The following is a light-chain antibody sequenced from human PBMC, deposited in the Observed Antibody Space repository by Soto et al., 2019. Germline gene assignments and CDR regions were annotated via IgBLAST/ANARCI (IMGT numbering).Light chain of an antibody. V-gene: IGKV3-11*01. CDR3: QQRTVVLS. CDR1: QRVITN. Sequence: DIVLTQSLATLSLSPGERATLSCRASQRVITNLAWYLQKPRQTPRLLIYGAFKRATGIPARFSGSGYGTDFTLTICSLEPEDFAVYYCQQRTVVLSFCGGTRVEIK. J-gene: IGKJ4*01. CDR2: GAF.